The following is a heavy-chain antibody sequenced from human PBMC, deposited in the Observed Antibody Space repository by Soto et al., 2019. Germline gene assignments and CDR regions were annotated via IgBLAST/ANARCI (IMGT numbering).Heavy chain of an antibody. CDR1: GGSVSSSSFY. Sequence: PSETLSLTCTVSGGSVSSSSFYWGWVRQPPGKGLEWIGSISYGGYTYYILSLKSRVTMSVDTSTNQLSLNLNSVTAADTALYSCARHRRETGTFAQPLDSWGQGTLVTVSS. J-gene: IGHJ4*02. D-gene: IGHD1-1*01. CDR2: ISYGGYT. CDR3: ARHRRETGTFAQPLDS. V-gene: IGHV4-39*01.